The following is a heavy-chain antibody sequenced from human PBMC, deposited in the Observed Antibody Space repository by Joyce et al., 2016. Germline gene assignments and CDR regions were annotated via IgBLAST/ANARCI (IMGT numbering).Heavy chain of an antibody. J-gene: IGHJ4*01. CDR1: GYSFKTYG. V-gene: IGHV1-18*01. CDR3: ARAGSTGSRSGISDY. D-gene: IGHD2-8*02. CDR2: SSNYTGNT. Sequence: QVQLVQSGGEVKKPGASVKIACKTSGYSFKTYGITWVRQAPGQGLEWVVWSSNYTGNTNSEQKFQDRVTVTTDTLTSTAYMEVRNLTSDDTALYYCARAGSTGSRSGISDYWGKGTLVTVSS.